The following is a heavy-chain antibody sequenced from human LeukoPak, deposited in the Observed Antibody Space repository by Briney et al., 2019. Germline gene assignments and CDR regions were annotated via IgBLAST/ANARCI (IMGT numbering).Heavy chain of an antibody. CDR1: GFIFSNYG. Sequence: GGSLRLSCAASGFIFSNYGMYWVRQAPGGGLDWVAVIWHDGSAEFYADSVKRRFIISRDDSKNTVYLQMNSLRAEDTALYYCARDSRGGWSGYFDYWGQGIVVTVSS. CDR2: IWHDGSAE. J-gene: IGHJ4*02. V-gene: IGHV3-33*07. CDR3: ARDSRGGWSGYFDY. D-gene: IGHD6-19*01.